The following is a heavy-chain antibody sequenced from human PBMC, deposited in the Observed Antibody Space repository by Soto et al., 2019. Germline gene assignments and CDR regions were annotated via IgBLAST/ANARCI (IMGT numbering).Heavy chain of an antibody. D-gene: IGHD2-15*01. CDR2: ISSSSSYI. V-gene: IGHV3-21*01. CDR3: ARGSHIVVVVAAAPNY. J-gene: IGHJ4*02. CDR1: GFTFSSYS. Sequence: EVQLVESGGGLVKPGGSLRLSCAASGFTFSSYSMNWVRQAPGKGLEWVSSISSSSSYIYYADSVKGRFTISRDNAKNSLYLQMNSLRAEDTDVYYCARGSHIVVVVAAAPNYWGQGTLVTVSS.